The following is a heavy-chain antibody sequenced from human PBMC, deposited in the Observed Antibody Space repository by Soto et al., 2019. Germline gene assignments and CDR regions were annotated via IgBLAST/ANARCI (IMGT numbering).Heavy chain of an antibody. CDR2: IYYSGST. CDR1: GGSISSYY. D-gene: IGHD6-13*01. Sequence: QVQLQESGPGLVKPSETLSLTCTVSGGSISSYYWSWIRQPPGKGLEWIGYIYYSGSTNYNPSLKSRVTISVDTSKNQFSLKLSSVTAADTAVYYCAREGVSSSWYNYHGMDVWGQGTTVTVSS. CDR3: AREGVSSSWYNYHGMDV. V-gene: IGHV4-59*01. J-gene: IGHJ6*02.